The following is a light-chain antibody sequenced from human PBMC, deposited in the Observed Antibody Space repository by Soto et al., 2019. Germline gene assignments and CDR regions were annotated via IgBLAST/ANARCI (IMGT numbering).Light chain of an antibody. Sequence: DIQMTQSPSSLSASVGDRVTITCRASQTITSYVNWYQQKPGKAPKLPIYSASSLESGVPSRFSGSESGTEFTLTISSLQPEDFATYYCQQSYSLPLTFGGGTKVDIK. J-gene: IGKJ4*01. CDR3: QQSYSLPLT. CDR2: SAS. V-gene: IGKV1-39*01. CDR1: QTITSY.